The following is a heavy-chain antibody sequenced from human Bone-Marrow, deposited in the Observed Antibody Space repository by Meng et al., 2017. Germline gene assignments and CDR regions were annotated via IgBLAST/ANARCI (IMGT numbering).Heavy chain of an antibody. J-gene: IGHJ4*02. Sequence: GESLKISCAASGFTFSSYWMHWVRQAPGKGLVWVSYINSDGSTTTYADSVKGRFTISRDNAKNTVYLQMNSLRAEDTAVYYCSRDRSYSSDYWGQGALVTVSS. V-gene: IGHV3-74*01. CDR2: INSDGSTT. D-gene: IGHD1-26*01. CDR1: GFTFSSYW. CDR3: SRDRSYSSDY.